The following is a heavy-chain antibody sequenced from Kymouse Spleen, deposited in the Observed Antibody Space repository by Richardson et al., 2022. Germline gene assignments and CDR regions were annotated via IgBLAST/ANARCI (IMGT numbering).Heavy chain of an antibody. CDR1: GGSVSSGSYY. Sequence: QVQLQESGPGLVKPSETLSLTCTVSGGSVSSGSYYWSWIRQPPGKGLEWIGYIYYSGSTNYNPSLKSRVTISVDTSKNQFSLKLSSVTAADTAVYYCARAYGSGSPYYYYGMDVWGQGTTVTVSS. D-gene: IGHD3-10*01. J-gene: IGHJ6*02. V-gene: IGHV4-61*01. CDR2: IYYSGST. CDR3: ARAYGSGSPYYYYGMDV.